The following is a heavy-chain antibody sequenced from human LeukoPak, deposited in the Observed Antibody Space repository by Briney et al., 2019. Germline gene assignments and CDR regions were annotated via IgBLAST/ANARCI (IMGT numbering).Heavy chain of an antibody. J-gene: IGHJ6*02. CDR2: INPSGGST. Sequence: ASVKVSCKASGYTFTSYYMHWVRQAPGQGLEWMGIINPSGGSTSYAQKFQGRVTMTRDTSTSTVYMELSSLRSEDTAVYYCARVLRPTPTTLECPPSYYYGMDVWGQGTTVTVSS. CDR3: ARVLRPTPTTLECPPSYYYGMDV. V-gene: IGHV1-46*01. CDR1: GYTFTSYY. D-gene: IGHD3-3*01.